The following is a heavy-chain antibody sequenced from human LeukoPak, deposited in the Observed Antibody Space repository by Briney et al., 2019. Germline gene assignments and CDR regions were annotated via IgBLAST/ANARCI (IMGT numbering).Heavy chain of an antibody. CDR3: ARDGVNPYVWFGELSLYGMDV. CDR1: GFTFSSYS. Sequence: GGSLRLSCAASGFTFSSYSMNWVRQAPGKGLEWVSSISSSSSYIYYADSVKGRFTISRDNAKNSLYLQMNSLRAEDTAVYYCARDGVNPYVWFGELSLYGMDVWGQGTTVTVSS. CDR2: ISSSSSYI. J-gene: IGHJ6*02. D-gene: IGHD3-10*01. V-gene: IGHV3-21*01.